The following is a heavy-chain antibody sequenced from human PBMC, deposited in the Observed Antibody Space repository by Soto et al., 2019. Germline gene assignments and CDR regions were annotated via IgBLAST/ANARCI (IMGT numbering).Heavy chain of an antibody. J-gene: IGHJ4*02. CDR2: IYLSDSDT. V-gene: IGHV5-51*01. CDR1: GYSFTSYW. Sequence: PGESLKISCKGSGYSFTSYWIAWVRQMPGKGLEWMGIIYLSDSDTRYSPSFQGRVTISAEKSIITAYLQWSSLKASDTAMYYCARYSSGSTYYLDXWGQGTLVTVSX. CDR3: ARYSSGSTYYLDX. D-gene: IGHD6-19*01.